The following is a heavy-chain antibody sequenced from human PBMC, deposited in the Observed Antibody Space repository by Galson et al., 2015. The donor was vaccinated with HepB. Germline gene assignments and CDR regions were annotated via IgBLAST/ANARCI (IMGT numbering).Heavy chain of an antibody. CDR2: IRSKTYGETT. J-gene: IGHJ4*02. CDR1: GFTFGDYG. D-gene: IGHD6-19*01. CDR3: TAFRDYSGWVLIPRVDH. Sequence: SLRLSCAGSGFTFGDYGVSWLRQAPGKGLEWIGFIRSKTYGETTEHAASLRGRFTISRDDSKNMGYLQMNSLKTEDTGVYYCTAFRDYSGWVLIPRVDHWGQGTLVTVSS. V-gene: IGHV3-49*03.